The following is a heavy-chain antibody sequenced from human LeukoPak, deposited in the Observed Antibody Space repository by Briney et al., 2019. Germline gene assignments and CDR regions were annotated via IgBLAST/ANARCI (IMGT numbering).Heavy chain of an antibody. J-gene: IGHJ4*02. Sequence: GGSLRLSCAASGFTSTSYAMNWVRQAPGKGLEWVSAISGSGVSTYYADSVKGRFTISRDNSKNMLYLQMNSLRAEDTAVYYCAKDGPLVGPYYFDYWGQGTLVTVSS. D-gene: IGHD1-26*01. CDR2: ISGSGVST. CDR3: AKDGPLVGPYYFDY. V-gene: IGHV3-23*01. CDR1: GFTSTSYA.